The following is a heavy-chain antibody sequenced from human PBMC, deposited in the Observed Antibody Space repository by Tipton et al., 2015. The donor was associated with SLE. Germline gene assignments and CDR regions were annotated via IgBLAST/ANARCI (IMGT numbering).Heavy chain of an antibody. CDR3: ARQDYRGYYYYGMDV. CDR2: IYPDDSNT. Sequence: QSGPEVKKPGESLRISCQGSGYSFSNYWIGWVRQMPGKGLEWMGFIYPDDSNTKYSPSFQGQVTISADKSTSTAYLQWSSLRASDTAIYYCARQDYRGYYYYGMDVWGQGTTVTVSS. D-gene: IGHD3-16*01. V-gene: IGHV5-51*01. CDR1: GYSFSNYW. J-gene: IGHJ6*02.